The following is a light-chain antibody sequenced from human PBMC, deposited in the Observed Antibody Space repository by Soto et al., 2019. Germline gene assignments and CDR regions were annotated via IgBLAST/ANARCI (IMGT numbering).Light chain of an antibody. CDR3: QQRSNWPFT. CDR1: QSVSSSY. V-gene: IGKV3D-20*02. CDR2: GAS. J-gene: IGKJ3*01. Sequence: EIVLTQSPGTLSLSPGERATLSCRASQSVSSSYLAWYQQKPGQAPRLLIYGASSRATGIPDRFSGSGSGTDFTLTISRLEPEDFAVYYCQQRSNWPFTFGPGTTVDFK.